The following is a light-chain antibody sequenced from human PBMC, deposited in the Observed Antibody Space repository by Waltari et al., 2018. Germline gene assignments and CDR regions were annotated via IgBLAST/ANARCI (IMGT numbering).Light chain of an antibody. Sequence: QSALNQPPSPSGSPGQSVTISYTRTSRDVGTDHYRSWYQQHPGKAPTLIIYEVTKRPSGVPDRFSASKSANTASLTVSGLQTEDEADYYCSSYGGSNNHVIFGGGTKLTVL. CDR3: SSYGGSNNHVI. CDR2: EVT. CDR1: SRDVGTDHY. J-gene: IGLJ2*01. V-gene: IGLV2-8*01.